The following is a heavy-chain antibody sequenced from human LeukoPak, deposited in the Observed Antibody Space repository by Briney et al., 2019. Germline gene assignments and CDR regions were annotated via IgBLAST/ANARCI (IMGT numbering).Heavy chain of an antibody. CDR2: VTTSSSAI. CDR1: GFSFSNYN. CDR3: ARDGGGTGGTYHHTFDL. J-gene: IGHJ3*01. Sequence: GRSLRLSCAASGFSFSNYNMNWVRQGPGKGLEWISYVTTSSSAIYYADSVKGRFTTSRDNAKSSLYLQMDSLRDEDTAVYYCARDGGGTGGTYHHTFDLWGQGTMVTVSS. D-gene: IGHD1-26*01. V-gene: IGHV3-48*02.